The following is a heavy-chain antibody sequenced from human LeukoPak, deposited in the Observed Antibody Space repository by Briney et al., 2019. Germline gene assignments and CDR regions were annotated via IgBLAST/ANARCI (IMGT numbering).Heavy chain of an antibody. J-gene: IGHJ4*02. Sequence: PGRFLRLSCAGSGFTFGGYGMHWFRQTPGKGLEWVAVIAYDGSRAFYADSVKGRFTISRDNSKNTMSVQMDDLRAEDTAVYYCTRYNNDHFDYWGQGTLVTVSS. V-gene: IGHV3-33*01. CDR2: IAYDGSRA. CDR3: TRYNNDHFDY. D-gene: IGHD1-14*01. CDR1: GFTFGGYG.